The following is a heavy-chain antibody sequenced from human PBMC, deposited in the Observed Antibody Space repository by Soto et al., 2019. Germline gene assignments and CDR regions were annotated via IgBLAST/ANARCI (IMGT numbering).Heavy chain of an antibody. Sequence: SLTCAVSGGSFSGYYWTWIRQQPVKGLEWIGYIYYSGSRDYNPSLKSRVSMSVDASKNQFSLNLTSVIAADTAVYYCAKESGGYDSSTRYGLDVWGQGTTVTVSS. CDR3: AKESGGYDSSTRYGLDV. J-gene: IGHJ6*02. D-gene: IGHD6-25*01. CDR1: GGSFSGYY. V-gene: IGHV4-31*11. CDR2: IYYSGSR.